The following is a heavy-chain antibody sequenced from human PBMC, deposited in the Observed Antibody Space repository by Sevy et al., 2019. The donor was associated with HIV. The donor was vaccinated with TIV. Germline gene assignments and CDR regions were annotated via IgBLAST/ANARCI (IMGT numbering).Heavy chain of an antibody. CDR1: GFTFSSYA. J-gene: IGHJ6*02. Sequence: GESLKISCAASGFTFSSYAMSWVRQAPGKGLEWVSSISGNVDNTYYADSVKGRFIISRDNSKNTLYLQMNSLRAEDTAVYYCARDMAHLPIAVAGNFYYYYGMDVWGQGTTVTVSS. V-gene: IGHV3-23*01. CDR3: ARDMAHLPIAVAGNFYYYYGMDV. D-gene: IGHD6-19*01. CDR2: ISGNVDNT.